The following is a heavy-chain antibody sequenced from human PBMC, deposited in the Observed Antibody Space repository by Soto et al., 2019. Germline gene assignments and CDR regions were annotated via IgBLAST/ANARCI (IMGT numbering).Heavy chain of an antibody. CDR2: INHSGST. V-gene: IGHV4-34*01. CDR3: ARLQQQGPRRPNYFDY. J-gene: IGHJ4*02. CDR1: GGSFRGYY. Sequence: PSETLSLTCAVYGGSFRGYYWSWIRHPPGKGLEWIGEINHSGSTNYNPSLKSRVTISVDTSKNQFSLKLSSVTAADTAVYYCARLQQQGPRRPNYFDYWGQGTLVTVSS. D-gene: IGHD2-2*01.